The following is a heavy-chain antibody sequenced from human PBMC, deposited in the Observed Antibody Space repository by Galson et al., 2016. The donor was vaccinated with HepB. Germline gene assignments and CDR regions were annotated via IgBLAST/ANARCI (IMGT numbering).Heavy chain of an antibody. J-gene: IGHJ4*02. V-gene: IGHV3-23*01. CDR3: AKDAQGYYQPVDS. CDR1: GFAFGSCA. CDR2: ASGSGVST. Sequence: SLRLSCAASGFAFGSCAVNWVRQAPGKGLEWVSTASGSGVSTYYADSVKGRFTISRDNSKDPLYLQMNSLRAEDTALYFCAKDAQGYYQPVDSWGQGTLVTVSS. D-gene: IGHD1-14*01.